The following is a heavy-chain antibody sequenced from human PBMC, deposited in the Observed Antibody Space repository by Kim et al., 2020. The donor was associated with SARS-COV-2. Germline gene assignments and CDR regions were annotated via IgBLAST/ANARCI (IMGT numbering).Heavy chain of an antibody. J-gene: IGHJ5*02. Sequence: SETLSLTCTVSGGSISSYYWSWIRQPPGKGLEWIGYIYYSGSTNYNLSLKSRVTISVDTSKNQSSLKLTSVTAADTAVYYCATVMTDFWSGLGFDTWGQG. CDR3: ATVMTDFWSGLGFDT. CDR1: GGSISSYY. CDR2: IYYSGST. V-gene: IGHV4-59*13. D-gene: IGHD3-3*01.